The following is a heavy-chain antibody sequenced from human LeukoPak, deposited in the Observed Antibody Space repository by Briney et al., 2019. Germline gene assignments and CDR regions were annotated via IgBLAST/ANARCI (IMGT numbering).Heavy chain of an antibody. CDR3: ARDCSSTSCYFDAFDI. J-gene: IGHJ3*02. D-gene: IGHD2-2*01. V-gene: IGHV3-23*01. Sequence: PGGSLRLSCAASGFTFSSYAMSWVRQAPGKGLEWVSAISGSGGSTYYADSVKGRFTISRDNSKNTLYLQMNSLRAEDTAVYYCARDCSSTSCYFDAFDIWGQGTMVTVSS. CDR2: ISGSGGST. CDR1: GFTFSSYA.